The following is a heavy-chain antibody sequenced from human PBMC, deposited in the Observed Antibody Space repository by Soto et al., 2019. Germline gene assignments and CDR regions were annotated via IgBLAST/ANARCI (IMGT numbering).Heavy chain of an antibody. CDR2: ISYDGSNK. J-gene: IGHJ4*02. V-gene: IGHV3-30-3*01. D-gene: IGHD3-10*01. CDR3: ASYGGDY. Sequence: QVELVESGGGVVQPGRSLRLSCAASGFTFSSYAMHWVRQAPGKGLEWVAVISYDGSNKYYADSVKGRFTISRDNSKNTLYLQINSLRAEDTAVYYCASYGGDYWGQGTLVTVSS. CDR1: GFTFSSYA.